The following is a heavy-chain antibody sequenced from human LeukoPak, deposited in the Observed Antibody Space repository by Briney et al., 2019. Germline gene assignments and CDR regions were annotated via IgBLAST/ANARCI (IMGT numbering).Heavy chain of an antibody. V-gene: IGHV1-2*02. D-gene: IGHD3-22*01. CDR3: ARETDYYDSSGYYRTYNWFDP. J-gene: IGHJ5*02. CDR1: GYTFTGYY. CDR2: INPNSGGT. Sequence: ASVKVSCKASGYTFTGYYMHWVRQAPGQGLEWMEWINPNSGGTNYAQKFQGRVTMPRHTSIRTAYMELSSLRSDDTAVYYCARETDYYDSSGYYRTYNWFDPWGQGTLVTVSS.